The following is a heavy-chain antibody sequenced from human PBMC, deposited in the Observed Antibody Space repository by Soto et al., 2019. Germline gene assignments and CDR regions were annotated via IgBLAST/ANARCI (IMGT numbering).Heavy chain of an antibody. CDR2: IYYSGNT. CDR1: GGSTSSDNY. CDR3: AREGGESSDGLYYFDS. J-gene: IGHJ4*02. Sequence: SETLSLTCPVSGGSTSSDNYWSWIRQPPGKGLEWIGHIYYSGNTDYNPSLKSRLAISIDTSKNQFSLKLSSVTAADTAVYFCAREGGESSDGLYYFDSWGQGSLVTVSS. D-gene: IGHD3-16*01. V-gene: IGHV4-30-4*01.